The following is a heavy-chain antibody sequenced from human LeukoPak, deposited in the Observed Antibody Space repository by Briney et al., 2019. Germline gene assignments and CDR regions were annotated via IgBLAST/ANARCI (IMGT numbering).Heavy chain of an antibody. D-gene: IGHD3-22*01. Sequence: PSETLSFTCTVSGFSVSGISFYWRWIRQPLGKGRQYIGYIQYSGSTNHNPSLKSRVTISVDTSKNQFSLKLSSVTAADTAVYYCARYYDRSGYWSTPHFDYWGQGTLVTVSS. V-gene: IGHV4-61*01. J-gene: IGHJ4*02. CDR2: IQYSGST. CDR1: GFSVSGISFY. CDR3: ARYYDRSGYWSTPHFDY.